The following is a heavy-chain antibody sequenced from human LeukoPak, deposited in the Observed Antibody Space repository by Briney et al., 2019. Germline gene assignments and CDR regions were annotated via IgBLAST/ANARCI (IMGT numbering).Heavy chain of an antibody. D-gene: IGHD2-15*01. J-gene: IGHJ4*02. CDR3: AKAILVGDYFDD. Sequence: GGSLRLSCAASGFTFSSYAMSWVRQAPGKGLEWVSAISGSGGSTYYADSVKGRFTISRDNSKNTLYLQMNNLRVDDTATYYCAKAILVGDYFDDWGQGTLVTVSS. CDR1: GFTFSSYA. V-gene: IGHV3-23*01. CDR2: ISGSGGST.